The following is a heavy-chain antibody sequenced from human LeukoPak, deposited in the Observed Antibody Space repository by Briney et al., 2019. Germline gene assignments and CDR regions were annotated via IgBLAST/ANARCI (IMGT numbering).Heavy chain of an antibody. CDR1: GFTFSYYS. CDR2: ISSSGSYI. Sequence: GGSLRLSCAASGFTFSYYSMNWVRQAPGKGLEWVSSISSSGSYIYYADSVKGRFTLSRDNDEKSLYLQMNSLRAEDTAVYHCAREYSSSSDRLDYWGQGTLVTVSS. CDR3: AREYSSSSDRLDY. J-gene: IGHJ4*02. V-gene: IGHV3-21*01. D-gene: IGHD6-6*01.